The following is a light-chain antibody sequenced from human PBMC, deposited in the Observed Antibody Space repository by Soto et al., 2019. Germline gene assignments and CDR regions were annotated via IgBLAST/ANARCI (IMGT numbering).Light chain of an antibody. CDR2: DEY. CDR1: QSFRGL. CDR3: QKRHMWPIT. V-gene: IGKV3-11*01. J-gene: IGKJ5*01. Sequence: EVVLTQSPVPLSLSPGERATLSYRASQSFRGLLAWYQQKTGQAPRILIYDEYNRATGIPHRFSGSGSGTDLTLTISSLEPEDSAVYYCQKRHMWPITCGQGTRLEIK.